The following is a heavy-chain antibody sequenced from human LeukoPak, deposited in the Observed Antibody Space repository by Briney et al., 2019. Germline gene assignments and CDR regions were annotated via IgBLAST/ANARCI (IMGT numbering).Heavy chain of an antibody. CDR2: IYSGGRT. CDR1: GFTVSSNY. CDR3: TGTTCGGDCYSEY. J-gene: IGHJ4*02. D-gene: IGHD2-21*02. V-gene: IGHV3-53*01. Sequence: GGSLRLSCAASGFTVSSNYMSWVRQAPGKGLEWVSVIYSGGRTYYADSVKGRFTISRDNSKNTLYLQMNSLRAEDTAVYYCTGTTCGGDCYSEYWGQGTQVTVSS.